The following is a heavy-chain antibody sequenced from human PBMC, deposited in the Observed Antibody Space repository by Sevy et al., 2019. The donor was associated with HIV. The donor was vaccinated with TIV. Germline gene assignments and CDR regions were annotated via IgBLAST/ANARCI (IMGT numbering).Heavy chain of an antibody. CDR2: IIPIFGTA. V-gene: IGHV1-69*13. J-gene: IGHJ6*02. CDR1: GGTFSSYA. Sequence: ASVKVSCKASGGTFSSYAISWVRQAPGQGLEWMGGIIPIFGTANYAQKFQGRVTITADESTSTAYMELSSLRSEDTAVYYCARGRGGRFVRILYYYGMDVWGQGTTVTVSS. D-gene: IGHD3-10*01. CDR3: ARGRGGRFVRILYYYGMDV.